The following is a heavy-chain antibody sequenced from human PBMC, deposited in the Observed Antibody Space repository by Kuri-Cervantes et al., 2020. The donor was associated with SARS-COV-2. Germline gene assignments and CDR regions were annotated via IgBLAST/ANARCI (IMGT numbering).Heavy chain of an antibody. Sequence: GFLVQPGRSLRLSCAASGFTFSSYAMHWVRQAPGKGPEWVANIKQDGSEKYYVDSVKGRFTISRDNAKNSLYLQMNSLRAEDTAVYYCARALLGLLVDYWGQGTLVTVSS. V-gene: IGHV3-7*01. CDR3: ARALLGLLVDY. CDR2: IKQDGSEK. CDR1: GFTFSSYA. D-gene: IGHD7-27*01. J-gene: IGHJ4*02.